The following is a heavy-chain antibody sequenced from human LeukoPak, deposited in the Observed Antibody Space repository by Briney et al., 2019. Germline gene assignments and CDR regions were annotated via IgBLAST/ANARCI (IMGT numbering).Heavy chain of an antibody. V-gene: IGHV1-46*01. CDR1: GYTFTSYY. Sequence: GASVKVSCKASGYTFTSYYMHWVRQAPGQGLEWMGIINPSGGSTSYAQKFQGRVTITRDTSASTAYMELSSLRSEDTAVYYCARGYCGGDCYSVALDYWGQGTLVTVSS. CDR3: ARGYCGGDCYSVALDY. J-gene: IGHJ4*02. CDR2: INPSGGST. D-gene: IGHD2-21*02.